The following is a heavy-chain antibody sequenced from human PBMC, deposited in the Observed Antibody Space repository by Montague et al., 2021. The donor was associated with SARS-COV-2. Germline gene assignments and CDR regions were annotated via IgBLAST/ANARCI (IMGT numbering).Heavy chain of an antibody. CDR2: TYNNDRT. J-gene: IGHJ4*02. V-gene: IGHV4-30-4*01. CDR1: GGSISSGDYY. Sequence: TLSLTCTVSGGSISSGDYYWNWTRQPPGKGLEWIAYTYNNDRTNYNPSLESRVSVSVDTSKNQFSLRLSSVTAADTAVYYCARIGGWSGAFWGQGTLVTVSS. CDR3: ARIGGWSGAF. D-gene: IGHD3/OR15-3a*01.